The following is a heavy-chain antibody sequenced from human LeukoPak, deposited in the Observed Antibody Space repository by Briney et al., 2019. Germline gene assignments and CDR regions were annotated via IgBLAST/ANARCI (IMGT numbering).Heavy chain of an antibody. D-gene: IGHD4/OR15-4a*01. V-gene: IGHV3-23*01. CDR2: ISDNGGGT. CDR1: GFIFRNYA. J-gene: IGHJ4*02. CDR3: AKESGALGAPLYDY. Sequence: GGSLRLSCVASGFIFRNYAMSWVRQAPGEGLEWVSGISDNGGGTYYADSLKGRFTISRDNSKNMLYLQMNSPRAEGTAVYYCAKESGALGAPLYDYWGRGILVTASS.